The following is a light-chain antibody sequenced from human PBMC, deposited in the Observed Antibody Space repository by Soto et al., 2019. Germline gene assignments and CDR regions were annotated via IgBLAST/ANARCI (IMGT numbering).Light chain of an antibody. CDR3: QQYGISPLT. V-gene: IGKV3-20*01. CDR2: GAS. J-gene: IGKJ4*01. CDR1: QSVYSRH. Sequence: EIVLTQSPGTLSLSPGERVTLSCRASQSVYSRHLAWYQQKPGQAPRPLIFGASTRATGIPDRFSGSGSGTDFTLTITSLEPEDFSVYYCQQYGISPLTFGGGTKV.